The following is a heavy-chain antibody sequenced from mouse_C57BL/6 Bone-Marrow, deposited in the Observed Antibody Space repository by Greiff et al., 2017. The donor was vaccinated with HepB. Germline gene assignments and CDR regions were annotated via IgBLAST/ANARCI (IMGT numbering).Heavy chain of an antibody. Sequence: DVKLVESGGGLVKPGGSLKLSCAASGFTFSDYGMHWVRQAPEKGLEWVAYISSGSSTIYYADTVKGRFTTSRDNAKNTLFLQMTSLRSEDTAMYYCAREGDDYEDYWGQGTTLTVSS. V-gene: IGHV5-17*01. D-gene: IGHD2-4*01. CDR3: AREGDDYEDY. J-gene: IGHJ2*01. CDR1: GFTFSDYG. CDR2: ISSGSSTI.